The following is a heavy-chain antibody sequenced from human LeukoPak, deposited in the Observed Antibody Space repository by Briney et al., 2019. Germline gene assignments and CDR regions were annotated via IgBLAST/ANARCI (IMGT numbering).Heavy chain of an antibody. CDR3: ARDQGKDGDRNYYYGMDV. V-gene: IGHV3-48*03. Sequence: PGGSLRLSCAASGFTFSNYEMNWVRQAPGKGLELVSYISSSGSTMYYADSVRGRFTISRDNAKNSLYLQMNGLRAEDTAVYYCARDQGKDGDRNYYYGMDVWGQGTTVTVSS. D-gene: IGHD4-17*01. CDR1: GFTFSNYE. CDR2: ISSSGSTM. J-gene: IGHJ6*02.